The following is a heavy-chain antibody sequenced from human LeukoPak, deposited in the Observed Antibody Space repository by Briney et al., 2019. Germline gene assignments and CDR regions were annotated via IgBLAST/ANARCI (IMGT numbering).Heavy chain of an antibody. J-gene: IGHJ4*02. V-gene: IGHV5-51*01. CDR1: GYSFTSYW. CDR2: IYPGDSDT. CDR3: ARRSGRSGYYYDLVGY. D-gene: IGHD3-22*01. Sequence: GESLKISCKGSGYSFTSYWIGWVRQMPGKGLEWMGIIYPGDSDTRYSPSFQGQVTISADKSISTAYLQWSSLKASDTAMYYCARRSGRSGYYYDLVGYWGQGTLVTVSS.